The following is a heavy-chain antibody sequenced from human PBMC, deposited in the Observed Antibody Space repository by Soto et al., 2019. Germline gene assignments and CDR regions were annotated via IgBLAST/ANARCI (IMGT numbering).Heavy chain of an antibody. Sequence: SETLSLTCTVSGGSISSGGYYWSWIRQHPGKGLEWIGYIYYSGSTYYNPSLKSRVTISVDTSKNQFSLKLSSVTAADTAVYYCAGIVVPAASFDYWGQGTLVTVSS. V-gene: IGHV4-31*03. J-gene: IGHJ4*02. CDR3: AGIVVPAASFDY. CDR1: GGSISSGGYY. D-gene: IGHD2-2*01. CDR2: IYYSGST.